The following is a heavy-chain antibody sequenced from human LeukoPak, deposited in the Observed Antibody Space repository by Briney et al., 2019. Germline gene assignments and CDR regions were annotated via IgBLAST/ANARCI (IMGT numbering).Heavy chain of an antibody. CDR1: GFTFSDFY. Sequence: GGSLRLSCAASGFTFSDFYMSWIRQAPGKGLEWISYISSSGSNIYYADSVRGRFTISRDNSKNTLYLQMNSLRAEDTAVYYCAKEDRRYYYGSGSCYFDYWGQGTLVTVSS. J-gene: IGHJ4*02. CDR3: AKEDRRYYYGSGSCYFDY. V-gene: IGHV3-11*04. CDR2: ISSSGSNI. D-gene: IGHD3-10*01.